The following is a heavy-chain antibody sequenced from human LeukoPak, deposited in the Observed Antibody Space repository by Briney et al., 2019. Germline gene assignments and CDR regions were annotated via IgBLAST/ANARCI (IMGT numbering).Heavy chain of an antibody. CDR3: ARDLEYGSGSSLFDY. V-gene: IGHV1-69*05. Sequence: ASVKVSCKASGGTFSSYAISWVRQAPGQGLEWVGGIIPIFGTANYAQKFQGRVTITTDESTSTAYMELSSLRSEDTAVYYCARDLEYGSGSSLFDYWGQGTLVTVSS. CDR1: GGTFSSYA. J-gene: IGHJ4*02. CDR2: IIPIFGTA. D-gene: IGHD3-10*01.